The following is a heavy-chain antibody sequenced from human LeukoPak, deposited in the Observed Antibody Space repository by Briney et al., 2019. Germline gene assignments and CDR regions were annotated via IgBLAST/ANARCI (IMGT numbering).Heavy chain of an antibody. CDR3: TTGVSIVVVPGFDY. CDR2: IKSKTDGGTT. J-gene: IGHJ4*02. V-gene: IGHV3-15*07. Sequence: GGSLRLSCAASGFTFSNAWMNWVRQAPGKGLEWVGRIKSKTDGGTTDYAAPVKGRFTISRDDSRNTLYLQMNSLKTEDTAVYYCTTGVSIVVVPGFDYWGQGTLVTVSS. CDR1: GFTFSNAW. D-gene: IGHD2-2*01.